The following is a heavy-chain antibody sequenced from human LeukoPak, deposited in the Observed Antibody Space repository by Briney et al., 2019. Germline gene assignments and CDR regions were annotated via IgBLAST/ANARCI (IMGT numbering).Heavy chain of an antibody. Sequence: GGSLRLSCTASGFSFSSHAIHWVRQAPGKGLEWVAVMSYDGNNKYYADSVKGRFTISRDNSKSTLYLQMNSLITEDTAVYYCARDGDTAVRGLNFDYWGQGTLVTVSS. CDR2: MSYDGNNK. CDR1: GFSFSSHA. J-gene: IGHJ4*02. V-gene: IGHV3-30-3*01. D-gene: IGHD3-10*01. CDR3: ARDGDTAVRGLNFDY.